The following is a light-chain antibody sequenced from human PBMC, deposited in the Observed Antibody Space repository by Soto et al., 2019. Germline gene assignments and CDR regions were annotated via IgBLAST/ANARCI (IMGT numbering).Light chain of an antibody. CDR2: DVS. CDR1: SSDVGGYNY. J-gene: IGLJ1*01. V-gene: IGLV2-14*01. Sequence: ALTQPASVSGSPGQSITISCTGTSSDVGGYNYVSWYQQHPGKAPKLMIYDVSNRPSGVSNRFSGSKSGNTASLTISGLQAEDEADYYCSSFTSSITFVFGTGTKVTVL. CDR3: SSFTSSITFV.